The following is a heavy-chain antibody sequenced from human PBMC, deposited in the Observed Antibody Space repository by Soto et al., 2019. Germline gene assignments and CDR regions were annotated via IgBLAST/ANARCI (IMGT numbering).Heavy chain of an antibody. CDR2: IYYSGST. J-gene: IGHJ4*02. CDR1: GGSIRSYY. V-gene: IGHV4-59*01. CDR3: ARDSHNYDD. Sequence: PSETLSLTCTVSGGSIRSYYWSWIRQPPGKGLEWIGYIYYSGSTDYNPSLKSRVTISVDTSKSQFSPKLRSVTGADTAVYYCARDSHNYDDWGQGSLVTVSS.